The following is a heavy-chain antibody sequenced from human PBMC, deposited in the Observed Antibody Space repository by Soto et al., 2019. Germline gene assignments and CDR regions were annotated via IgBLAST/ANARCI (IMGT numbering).Heavy chain of an antibody. D-gene: IGHD2-15*01. CDR3: TTDNIRFFEH. CDR2: INSDGSGT. V-gene: IGHV3-74*01. Sequence: PGGSLRLSCAASGFIFSNPWMNWVRQVPGKGLVWVSRINSDGSGTSYADSVKGRFTISRDNAKNTLYLQMNSLRAEDTAVYYCTTDNIRFFEHWGQGTLVTGSS. CDR1: GFIFSNPW. J-gene: IGHJ4*02.